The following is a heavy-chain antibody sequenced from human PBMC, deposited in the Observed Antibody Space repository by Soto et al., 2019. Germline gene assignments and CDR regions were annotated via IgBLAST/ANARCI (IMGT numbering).Heavy chain of an antibody. Sequence: GESLKISCKGSGYSFSTYWSGWVRQMPGKGLEWMGIIYPGDSDTRYSPSFQGQVTISADKSISTVYLQWSSLKASDTAMYYCAKYAYNYGYFDCWGQGTLVTVSS. CDR1: GYSFSTYW. V-gene: IGHV5-51*01. J-gene: IGHJ4*02. D-gene: IGHD5-18*01. CDR3: AKYAYNYGYFDC. CDR2: IYPGDSDT.